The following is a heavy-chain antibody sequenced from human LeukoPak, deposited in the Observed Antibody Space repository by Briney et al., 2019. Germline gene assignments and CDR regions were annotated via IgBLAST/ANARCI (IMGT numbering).Heavy chain of an antibody. CDR2: IIPIFGTA. V-gene: IGHV1-69*13. Sequence: SVNVSCKASGGTFSSYAISWVRPAPGQGLAWMGGIIPIFGTANHAQQFQGRVTITADESTSTAYMELSSLRSEDTAVYYCARVGGIAAAGTDYWGQGTLVTVSS. CDR1: GGTFSSYA. J-gene: IGHJ4*02. CDR3: ARVGGIAAAGTDY. D-gene: IGHD6-13*01.